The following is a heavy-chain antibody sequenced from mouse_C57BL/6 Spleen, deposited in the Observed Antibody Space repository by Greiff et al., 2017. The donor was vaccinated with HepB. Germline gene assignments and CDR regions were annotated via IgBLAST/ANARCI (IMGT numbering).Heavy chain of an antibody. J-gene: IGHJ3*01. V-gene: IGHV1-82*01. CDR1: GYAFSSSW. Sequence: QVQLKESGPELVKPGASVKISCKASGYAFSSSWMNWVKQRPGKGLEWIGRIYPGDGDTNYNGKFKGKATLTADKSSSTAYMQLSSLTSEDSAVYFCARALDGYYVYWGQGTLVTVSA. D-gene: IGHD2-3*01. CDR3: ARALDGYYVY. CDR2: IYPGDGDT.